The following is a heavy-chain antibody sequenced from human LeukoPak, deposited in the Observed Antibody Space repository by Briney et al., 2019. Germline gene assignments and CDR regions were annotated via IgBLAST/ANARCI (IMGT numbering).Heavy chain of an antibody. CDR2: ISGSGDST. V-gene: IGHV3-23*01. CDR1: GFTFSSYA. CDR3: PKGCASTSCYTSEY. J-gene: IGHJ4*02. Sequence: GGSLRLSCAASGFTFSSYAMSWVRQAPGRGLEWVSTISGSGDSTYYADSVKGRFTISRDNSKNTLYPQMNSLRPEDTAVYYCPKGCASTSCYTSEYWGQGTLVTVSS. D-gene: IGHD2-2*02.